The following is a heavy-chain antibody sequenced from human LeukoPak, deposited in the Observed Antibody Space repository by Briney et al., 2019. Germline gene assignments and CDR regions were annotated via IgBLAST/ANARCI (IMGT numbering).Heavy chain of an antibody. Sequence: GGSLRLSCAASGFTFSNYAMSWVRQAPGKGLEWVSTLSGTGGSTYYADSVKGRFTISRDDSKNTLYLQMNSLRAEDTAVYYCARGITGTRTYDYWGQGTLVTVSS. CDR1: GFTFSNYA. CDR3: ARGITGTRTYDY. V-gene: IGHV3-23*01. CDR2: LSGTGGST. D-gene: IGHD1-7*01. J-gene: IGHJ4*02.